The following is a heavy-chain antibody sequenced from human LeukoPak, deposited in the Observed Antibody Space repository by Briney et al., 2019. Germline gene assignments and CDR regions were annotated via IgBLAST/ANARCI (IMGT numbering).Heavy chain of an antibody. D-gene: IGHD3-22*01. Sequence: ASVKVSCKASGYSFISYYVHWVRQAPGQGLEWMGWINPNSGGTNYAQKFQGWVTMTRDTSISTAYMELSRLRSDDTAVYYCARGTFHYYDSSGFDYWGQGTLVTVSS. V-gene: IGHV1-2*04. CDR1: GYSFISYY. CDR3: ARGTFHYYDSSGFDY. CDR2: INPNSGGT. J-gene: IGHJ4*02.